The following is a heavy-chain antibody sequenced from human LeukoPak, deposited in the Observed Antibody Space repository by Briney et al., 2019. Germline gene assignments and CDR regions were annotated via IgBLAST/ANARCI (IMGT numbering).Heavy chain of an antibody. Sequence: GGSLRLSCAASGSTFDDYAMHWVRQAPGKGLDWVSLISGDGDNTYYADSVKGRFTISRDNSKNSLYLQMNSLRTEDTALYYCAKDVSESGDAFDIWGRGTMVTVSS. J-gene: IGHJ3*02. CDR3: AKDVSESGDAFDI. CDR2: ISGDGDNT. V-gene: IGHV3-43*02. D-gene: IGHD3-3*01. CDR1: GSTFDDYA.